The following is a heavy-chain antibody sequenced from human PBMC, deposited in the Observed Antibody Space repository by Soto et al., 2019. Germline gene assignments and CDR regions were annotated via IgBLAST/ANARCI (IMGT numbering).Heavy chain of an antibody. CDR1: GFTFSSYG. CDR3: ARDVYGDYGYYYMDV. J-gene: IGHJ6*03. D-gene: IGHD4-17*01. V-gene: IGHV3-48*01. CDR2: ISSSSSTI. Sequence: GSLRLSCGASGFTFSSYGRNWVRQAPGKGLEWVSYISSSSSTIYYADSVKGRFTISRDNAKNSLYLQMNSLRAEDTAVYYCARDVYGDYGYYYMDVWGKGTTVTVSS.